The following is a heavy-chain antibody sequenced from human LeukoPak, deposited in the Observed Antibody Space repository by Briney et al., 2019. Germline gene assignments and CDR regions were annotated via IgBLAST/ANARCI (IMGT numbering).Heavy chain of an antibody. CDR1: GFTFSSYA. J-gene: IGHJ6*03. D-gene: IGHD2-2*01. Sequence: GGSLRLSCAASGFTFSSYAMHWVRQAPGKGLEWVAVISYDGSNKYYADSVKGRFTISRDNSKNTLYLQMNSLRAEDTAVYYCARDRKYCSSTSCYDTHMDVWGKGTTVTVSS. V-gene: IGHV3-30-3*01. CDR2: ISYDGSNK. CDR3: ARDRKYCSSTSCYDTHMDV.